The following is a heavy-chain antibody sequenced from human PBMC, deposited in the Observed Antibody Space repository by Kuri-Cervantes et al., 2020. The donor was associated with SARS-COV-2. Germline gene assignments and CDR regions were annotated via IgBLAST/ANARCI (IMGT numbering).Heavy chain of an antibody. CDR2: IAYDGSNK. CDR3: ARGRLGVHDS. CDR1: GFTFSSYS. Sequence: GGSLRLSCAASGFTFSSYSMNWVRQAPGKGLEWVAVIAYDGSNKDYTASVKGRFTISRDNSQNTLYLQMKSLRTEDTALYYCARGRLGVHDSWGQGTLVTVSS. D-gene: IGHD2-8*01. V-gene: IGHV3-30*03. J-gene: IGHJ4*02.